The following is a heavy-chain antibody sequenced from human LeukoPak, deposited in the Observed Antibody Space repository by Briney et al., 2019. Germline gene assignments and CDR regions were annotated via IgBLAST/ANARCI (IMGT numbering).Heavy chain of an antibody. V-gene: IGHV3-74*01. CDR1: GFTFSSYW. D-gene: IGHD6-13*01. CDR2: INSDGSST. J-gene: IGHJ3*02. CDR3: AGSWSPYDAFDI. Sequence: GGSLRLSCAASGFTFSSYWMHWVRQAPGKGLVWVSRINSDGSSTSYADSVKGRFTISRDNAKNTLYLQMNSLRAEDTAVYYCAGSWSPYDAFDIWGQGTMVTVSS.